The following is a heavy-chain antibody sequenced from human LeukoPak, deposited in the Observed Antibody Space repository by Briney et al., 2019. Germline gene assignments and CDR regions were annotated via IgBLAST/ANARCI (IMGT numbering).Heavy chain of an antibody. J-gene: IGHJ4*02. CDR3: ARVFADMNILTGHDY. CDR1: GYTFTSYA. CDR2: ISSYNGNT. Sequence: GASVKVSCKASGYTFTSYAISWVRQAPGQGLEWMGWISSYNGNTNYAQKLQGRVTMTTDTSTSTAYMELRSLRSDDTAVYYCARVFADMNILTGHDYWGQGTLVTVSS. D-gene: IGHD3-9*01. V-gene: IGHV1-18*04.